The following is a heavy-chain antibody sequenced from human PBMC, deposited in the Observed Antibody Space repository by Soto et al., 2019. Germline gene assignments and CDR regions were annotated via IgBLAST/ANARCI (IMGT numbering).Heavy chain of an antibody. D-gene: IGHD6-6*01. CDR1: GFTFSSYE. CDR2: ISSSGSTI. Sequence: GGSLRLSCAASGFTFSSYEMNWVRQAPGKGLEWVSYISSSGSTIYYADSVKVRFTISRDNAKNSLYLQMNSLRAEDTAVYYCARDLHPSRSSPDGDYWGQGTLVTVSS. J-gene: IGHJ4*02. CDR3: ARDLHPSRSSPDGDY. V-gene: IGHV3-48*03.